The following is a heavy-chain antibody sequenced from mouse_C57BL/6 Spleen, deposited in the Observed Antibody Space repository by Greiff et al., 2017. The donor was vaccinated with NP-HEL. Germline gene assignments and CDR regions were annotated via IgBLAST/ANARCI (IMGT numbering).Heavy chain of an antibody. Sequence: EVQLQQSGPELVKPGASVKMSCKASGYTFTDYNMHWVKQSHGKSLEWIGYINPNNGGTSYNQKFKGKATLTVNKSSSTAYMELRSLTSEESAVYYCAREVYYSNDYWGQGTTLTVSS. CDR2: INPNNGGT. CDR3: AREVYYSNDY. J-gene: IGHJ2*01. V-gene: IGHV1-22*01. D-gene: IGHD2-5*01. CDR1: GYTFTDYN.